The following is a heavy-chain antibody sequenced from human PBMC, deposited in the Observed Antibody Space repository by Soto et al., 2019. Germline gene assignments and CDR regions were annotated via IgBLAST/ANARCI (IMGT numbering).Heavy chain of an antibody. CDR1: GYTLNEVA. J-gene: IGHJ5*02. Sequence: QVQLVQSGAEVKKPGASVKVSCNVSGYTLNEVAMHWVRQAPGKGLEWLGGFDPDEAETIYAQHFQGRVTMTEDTSTDTVYMELSSLRSEDTALYFCTTYHGDYNFDHWGQGTLVTVSS. D-gene: IGHD4-17*01. CDR2: FDPDEAET. CDR3: TTYHGDYNFDH. V-gene: IGHV1-24*01.